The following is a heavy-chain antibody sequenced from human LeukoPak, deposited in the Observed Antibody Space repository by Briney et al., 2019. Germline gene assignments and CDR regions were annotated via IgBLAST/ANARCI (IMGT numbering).Heavy chain of an antibody. D-gene: IGHD6-13*01. V-gene: IGHV4-30-2*01. Sequence: SQTLSLTCAVSGGSISSGGYCWSWIRQPPGKGLEWIGYIYHSGSTYYNPSLKSRVTISVDRSKNQFSLKLSSVTAADTAVYYCARGYSSSWLDYWGQGTLVTVSS. CDR2: IYHSGST. CDR1: GGSISSGGYC. CDR3: ARGYSSSWLDY. J-gene: IGHJ4*02.